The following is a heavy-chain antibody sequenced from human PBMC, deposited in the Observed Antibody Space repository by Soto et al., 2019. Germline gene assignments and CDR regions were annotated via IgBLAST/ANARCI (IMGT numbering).Heavy chain of an antibody. CDR2: IYYSGST. CDR1: GGSISSSSYY. J-gene: IGHJ4*02. CDR3: ARQEAVADNNFDY. Sequence: PSETLSLTCTVSGGSISSSSYYWGWIRQPPGKGLEWIGSIYYSGSTYYNPSLKSRVTISVDTSKNQFSLKLSSVTAADTAVYYCARQEAVADNNFDYWGQGTLVTVS. D-gene: IGHD6-19*01. V-gene: IGHV4-39*01.